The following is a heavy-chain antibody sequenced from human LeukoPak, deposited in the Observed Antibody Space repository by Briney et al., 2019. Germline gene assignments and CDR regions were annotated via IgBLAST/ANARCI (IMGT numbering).Heavy chain of an antibody. CDR2: ISYDGSNK. V-gene: IGHV3-30-3*01. CDR3: ARDRQGYTYADF. Sequence: GGSLRLSCAASGFTFSSYAMHWVRQAPGKGLEWVAVISYDGSNKYYADTVKGRFTISKDKSKNTLSLQMNSLRADDTAVYYCARDRQGYTYADFWGQGTLVIVSS. D-gene: IGHD1-1*01. CDR1: GFTFSSYA. J-gene: IGHJ4*02.